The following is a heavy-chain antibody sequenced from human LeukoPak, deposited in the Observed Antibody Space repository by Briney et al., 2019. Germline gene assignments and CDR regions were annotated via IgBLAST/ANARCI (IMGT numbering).Heavy chain of an antibody. Sequence: ASVKVSCKASGYTFTSYGISWVRQAPGQGLEWVGWINPNSGGTNYAQKFQGRVTMTRDTSINTAYVELSRLESDDTAVYYCARAPETTTIVVVTYNYFDYWGQGTLVTVSS. J-gene: IGHJ4*02. V-gene: IGHV1-2*02. CDR2: INPNSGGT. CDR3: ARAPETTTIVVVTYNYFDY. CDR1: GYTFTSYG. D-gene: IGHD3-22*01.